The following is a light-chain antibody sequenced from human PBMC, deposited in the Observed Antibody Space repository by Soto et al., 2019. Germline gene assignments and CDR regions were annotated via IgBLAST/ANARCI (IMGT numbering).Light chain of an antibody. CDR1: TGPVTSGHY. J-gene: IGLJ2*01. CDR2: DTT. CDR3: AAWDDSLFGPV. V-gene: IGLV7-46*01. Sequence: QAVVTQEPSLTVSPGGTVTLTCGSSTGPVTSGHYPYWFQQKPGQAPRTLIYDTTNKHSWTPARFSGSLLGGKAALTLSGAQPGDEADYYCAAWDDSLFGPVFGGGTKLTVL.